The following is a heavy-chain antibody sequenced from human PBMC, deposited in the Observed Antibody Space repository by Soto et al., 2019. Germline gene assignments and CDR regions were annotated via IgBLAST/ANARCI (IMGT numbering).Heavy chain of an antibody. D-gene: IGHD4-17*01. CDR3: ARDIDYDIDY. CDR2: IYPKEDRA. V-gene: IGHV1-46*01. J-gene: IGHJ4*02. CDR1: GYSFTNYY. Sequence: GASVKVSCKASGYSFTNYYMHWVRQAPGQGLEWMGWIYPKEDRANFAQNFQGRVTLTADTPTSTVYIELRSLRFDDSAVYFCARDIDYDIDYWGQGTLVTVPQ.